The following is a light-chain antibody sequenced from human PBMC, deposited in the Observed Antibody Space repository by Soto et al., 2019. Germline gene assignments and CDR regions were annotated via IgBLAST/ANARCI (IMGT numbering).Light chain of an antibody. CDR2: DVT. CDR3: CSYTGSSSAVV. V-gene: IGLV2-14*01. J-gene: IGLJ2*01. Sequence: QSALTQPASVSGSPGQSITISCTGTSSDIGGYDYISWYQQHPGKVPKIIIYDVTDRPSGVSTRFSGSKSGNTASLTISGLDDEEDADDYCCSYTGSSSAVVFGGGTKLTVL. CDR1: SSDIGGYDY.